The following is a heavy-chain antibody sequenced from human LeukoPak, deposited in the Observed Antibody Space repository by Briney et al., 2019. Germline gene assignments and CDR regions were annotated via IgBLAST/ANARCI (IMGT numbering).Heavy chain of an antibody. CDR3: TRVRGAEMGYCSGGSCYSGRWYYFDY. Sequence: PGGPLRLSCTASGFTLGDYAMSWVRQAPGKGLEWVGFIRSKAYGGTTEYAASVKGRFTISRDDSKSITYLQMNSLKTEDTAVYYCTRVRGAEMGYCSGGSCYSGRWYYFDYWGQGTLVTVSS. V-gene: IGHV3-49*04. D-gene: IGHD2-15*01. CDR1: GFTLGDYA. CDR2: IRSKAYGGTT. J-gene: IGHJ4*02.